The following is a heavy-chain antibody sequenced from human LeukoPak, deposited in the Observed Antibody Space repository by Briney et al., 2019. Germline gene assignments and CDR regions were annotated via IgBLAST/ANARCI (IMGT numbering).Heavy chain of an antibody. Sequence: TLSLTCAVSGGSISSGPYSWSWIRQPPGEGVGWIGYFYPRGSTYYNPTLRSRVTMSVDTSRNQFSLKLSSVTAADTAVYYCARQAWYSSGWYGVDYWGQGTLVTVSS. CDR3: ARQAWYSSGWYGVDY. V-gene: IGHV4-30-2*01. CDR2: FYPRGST. J-gene: IGHJ4*02. D-gene: IGHD6-19*01. CDR1: GGSISSGPYS.